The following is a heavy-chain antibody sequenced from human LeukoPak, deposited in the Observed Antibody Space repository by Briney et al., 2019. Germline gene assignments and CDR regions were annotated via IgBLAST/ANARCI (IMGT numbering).Heavy chain of an antibody. CDR2: INTNTGNP. Sequence: ASVKVSCKASGYTFTSYAMNWVRQAPGQGLEWMGWINTNTGNPTYAQGFTGHFVFSLDTSVSTAYLQISSLKAEDTAVYYCVREAFDSSGYYEDYWGQGTLVTVSS. CDR3: VREAFDSSGYYEDY. CDR1: GYTFTSYA. D-gene: IGHD3-22*01. V-gene: IGHV7-4-1*02. J-gene: IGHJ4*02.